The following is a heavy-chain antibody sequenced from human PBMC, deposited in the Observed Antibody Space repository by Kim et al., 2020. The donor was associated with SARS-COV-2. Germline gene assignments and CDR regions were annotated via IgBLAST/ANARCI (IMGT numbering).Heavy chain of an antibody. D-gene: IGHD2-2*01. Sequence: SETLSLTCTVSGGSISGYYWSWIRQPAGKGLEWIGRIYTSGSSNYNPSLKSRVTMSVDTSRNQFSLRLSSVTAADTAVYYCPRDPCSSTNCPRTYAFDV. CDR2: IYTSGSS. J-gene: IGHJ3*01. V-gene: IGHV4-4*07. CDR1: GGSISGYY. CDR3: PRDPCSSTNCPRTYAFDV.